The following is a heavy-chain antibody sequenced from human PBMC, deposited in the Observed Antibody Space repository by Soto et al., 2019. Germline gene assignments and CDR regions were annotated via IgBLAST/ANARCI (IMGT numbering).Heavy chain of an antibody. CDR2: TRNKANSYTT. Sequence: EVQLVESGGGLVQPGGSLILSCAASGFTFSDHYMDWVRQAPGNGLEWVARTRNKANSYTTEYAASVKGRFIISRDDSKTSLYLQMNSLNIEDTAVYYCARASGGSHHFRYFDLWGRGTLVAVSS. CDR3: ARASGGSHHFRYFDL. V-gene: IGHV3-72*01. CDR1: GFTFSDHY. J-gene: IGHJ2*01. D-gene: IGHD2-15*01.